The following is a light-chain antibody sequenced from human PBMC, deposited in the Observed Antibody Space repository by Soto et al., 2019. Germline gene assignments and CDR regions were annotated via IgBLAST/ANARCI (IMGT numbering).Light chain of an antibody. CDR3: QQRSNWPIT. Sequence: EIVLTQSPATLSLSPGERATLSCRASQSVSSSLAWYQQKPGQAPRLLISDTSNRATGIPARFSGSGSGTDFTLTISSLEPEDFAVYFCQQRSNWPITFGQGTRLEI. CDR1: QSVSSS. J-gene: IGKJ5*01. CDR2: DTS. V-gene: IGKV3-11*01.